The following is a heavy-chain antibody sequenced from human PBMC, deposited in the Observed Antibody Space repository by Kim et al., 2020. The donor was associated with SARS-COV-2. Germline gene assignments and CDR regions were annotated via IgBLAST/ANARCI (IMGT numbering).Heavy chain of an antibody. V-gene: IGHV4-34*01. Sequence: SETLSLTCAVYGGSFSGYYWSWIRQPPGKGLEWIGEINHSGSTNYNPSLKSRVTISVDTSKNQFSLKLSSVTAADTAVYYCARVEGDIVATIGYWGQGTLVTVSS. CDR1: GGSFSGYY. CDR2: INHSGST. J-gene: IGHJ4*02. D-gene: IGHD5-12*01. CDR3: ARVEGDIVATIGY.